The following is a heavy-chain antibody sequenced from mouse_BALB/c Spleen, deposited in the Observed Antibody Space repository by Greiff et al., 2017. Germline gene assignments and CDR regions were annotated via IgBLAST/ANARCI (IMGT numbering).Heavy chain of an antibody. Sequence: EVHLVESGGGLVKPGGSLKLSCAASGFTFSDYYMYWVRQTPEKRLEWVATISDGGSYTYYPDSVKGRFTISRDNAKNNLYLQMSSLKSEDTAMYYCARGEYGNAVMDYWGQGTSVTVSS. D-gene: IGHD2-10*02. V-gene: IGHV5-4*02. CDR2: ISDGGSYT. CDR3: ARGEYGNAVMDY. CDR1: GFTFSDYY. J-gene: IGHJ4*01.